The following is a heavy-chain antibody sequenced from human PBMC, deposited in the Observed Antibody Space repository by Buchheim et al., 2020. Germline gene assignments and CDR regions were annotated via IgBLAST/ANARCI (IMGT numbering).Heavy chain of an antibody. CDR1: GFTFNDYG. D-gene: IGHD3-3*01. Sequence: QVQLVESGGGVVQPGRSLRLSCAASGFTFNDYGMNWVRQAPGKGLEWVATISNDGMNELYADSVNGRFTISRDNSKNTLFLRMDSLRAEDTAVYYCEKLLWSGRYCDYWGQGTL. CDR2: ISNDGMNE. CDR3: EKLLWSGRYCDY. J-gene: IGHJ4*02. V-gene: IGHV3-30*18.